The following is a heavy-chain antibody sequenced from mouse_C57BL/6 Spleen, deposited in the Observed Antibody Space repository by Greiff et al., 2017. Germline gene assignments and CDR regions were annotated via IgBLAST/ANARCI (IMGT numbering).Heavy chain of an antibody. CDR2: IYPSDSET. Sequence: VQLQQPGAELVRPGSSVKLSCKASGYTFTSYWMDWVKQRPGQGLEWIGNIYPSDSETHYNQKFKDKATLTVDKSSSTAYMQLSSLTSEDSAVYYCAREEYDYGKNWFAYWGQGTLVTVSA. CDR3: AREEYDYGKNWFAY. CDR1: GYTFTSYW. J-gene: IGHJ3*01. D-gene: IGHD2-4*01. V-gene: IGHV1-61*01.